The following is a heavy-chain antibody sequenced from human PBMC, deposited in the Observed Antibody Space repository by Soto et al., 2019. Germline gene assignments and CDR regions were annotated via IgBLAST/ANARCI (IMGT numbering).Heavy chain of an antibody. Sequence: PXATLSLTCTVSGGSISSYYWSWIRQPPGKGLEWIGYIYYSGSTNYNPSLKSRVTISVDTSKNQFSLKLRSVTAADTAVYYCARVVLDYGDYTTLFDYWGQGTLVTVSS. CDR3: ARVVLDYGDYTTLFDY. CDR1: GGSISSYY. CDR2: IYYSGST. J-gene: IGHJ4*02. V-gene: IGHV4-59*01. D-gene: IGHD4-17*01.